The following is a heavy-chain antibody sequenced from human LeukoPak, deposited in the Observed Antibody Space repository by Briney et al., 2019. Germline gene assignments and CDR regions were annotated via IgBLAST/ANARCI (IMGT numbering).Heavy chain of an antibody. CDR3: ARGRYSSGWYWFDP. CDR2: ISPNSGGT. Sequence: ASVKVSCKASGYTFTGYYIHWVRQAPGQGLEWMGWISPNSGGTNYAQQFQGRVTMTRDTSISTVYMELGRLRPDDTAVYYCARGRYSSGWYWFDPWGQGTLVTVSS. V-gene: IGHV1-2*02. D-gene: IGHD6-19*01. J-gene: IGHJ5*02. CDR1: GYTFTGYY.